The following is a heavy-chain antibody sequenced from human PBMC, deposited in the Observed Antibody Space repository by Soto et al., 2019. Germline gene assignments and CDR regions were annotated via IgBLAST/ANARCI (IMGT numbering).Heavy chain of an antibody. J-gene: IGHJ5*02. V-gene: IGHV4-31*03. CDR1: GGSINSGGYY. Sequence: QVQLQESGPGLVKPSQTLSLTCTVSGGSINSGGYYWSWIRQYPGKGLECIGYIYYSGSTYYNPSLKSRVTISVDTSKNQCSRKLSSVTAADTAVYFCARERRNSRQNNWFDPWGQGTLVTVSS. CDR3: ARERRNSRQNNWFDP. D-gene: IGHD6-25*01. CDR2: IYYSGST.